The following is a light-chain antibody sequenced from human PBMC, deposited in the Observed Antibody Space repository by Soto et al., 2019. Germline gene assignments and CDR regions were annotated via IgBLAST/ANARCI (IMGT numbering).Light chain of an antibody. J-gene: IGKJ1*01. CDR1: QSITNY. CDR2: AAS. CDR3: QHYNTYPGT. Sequence: DFQVTQAPSALSASVGARVTITCRASQSITNYLNWYQHKPGKAPNLLIYAASSLQAGVPSRFRGSGSGTEFTLTISSLQPEDSATYYCQHYNTYPGTFGQGTKVDIK. V-gene: IGKV1-5*01.